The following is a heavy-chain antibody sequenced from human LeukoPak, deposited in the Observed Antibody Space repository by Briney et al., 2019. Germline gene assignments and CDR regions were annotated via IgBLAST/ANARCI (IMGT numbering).Heavy chain of an antibody. J-gene: IGHJ4*02. V-gene: IGHV3-23*01. Sequence: GASLRLSCAASGFTFSSYAMNWVRQAPGKGLEWVSGISTSGDGTSYADSVKGRVTISADKSNSTVFLQWSSLKASDSAMYYCATRSYSDTWYYFDSWGQGSLVTVSS. D-gene: IGHD6-13*01. CDR1: GFTFSSYA. CDR2: ISTSGDGT. CDR3: ATRSYSDTWYYFDS.